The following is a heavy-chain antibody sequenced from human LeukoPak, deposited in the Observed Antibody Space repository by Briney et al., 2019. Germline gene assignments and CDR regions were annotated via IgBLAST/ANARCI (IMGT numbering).Heavy chain of an antibody. Sequence: PGGSLRLSCAASGFTFSSYGMSWVRQAPGKGLEWASSISSSSSYIYYADSVKGRFTISRDNAKNSLYLQMNSLRAEDTAVYYCARSRDYGDWYFDLWGRGTLVTVSS. CDR2: ISSSSSYI. D-gene: IGHD4-17*01. V-gene: IGHV3-21*01. CDR1: GFTFSSYG. CDR3: ARSRDYGDWYFDL. J-gene: IGHJ2*01.